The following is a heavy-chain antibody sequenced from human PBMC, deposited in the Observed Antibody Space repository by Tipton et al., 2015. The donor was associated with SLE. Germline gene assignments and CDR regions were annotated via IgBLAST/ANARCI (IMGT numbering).Heavy chain of an antibody. V-gene: IGHV3-23*03. Sequence: SLRLSCAASGFTFSSYAMSWVRQAPGKGLEWVSVFYSGGSSTYYADSVKGRLTISRDNSKNTVYLQMNSLRVEDTAVYYCAREASDGTRWGQGTLVTVSS. D-gene: IGHD6-13*01. CDR2: FYSGGSST. CDR3: AREASDGTR. J-gene: IGHJ4*02. CDR1: GFTFSSYA.